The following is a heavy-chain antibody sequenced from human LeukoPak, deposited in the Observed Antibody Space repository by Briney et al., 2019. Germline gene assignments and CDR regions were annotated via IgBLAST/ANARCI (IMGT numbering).Heavy chain of an antibody. J-gene: IGHJ4*02. CDR2: INHSGST. CDR3: ARGIVVVTLFDY. CDR1: GGSISSYY. Sequence: SETLSLTCTVSGGSISSYYWSWIRQPPGKGLEWIGEINHSGSTNYNPSLKSRVTISVDTSKSQFSLKLSSVTAADTAVYYCARGIVVVTLFDYWGQGTLVTVSS. V-gene: IGHV4-34*01. D-gene: IGHD3-22*01.